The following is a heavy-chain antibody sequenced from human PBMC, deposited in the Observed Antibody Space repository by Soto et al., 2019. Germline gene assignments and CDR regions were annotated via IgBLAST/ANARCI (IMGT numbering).Heavy chain of an antibody. Sequence: KTSETLSLTCAVYGGSFSCYYWSWIRQPPGKGLEWIGEINHSGSTNYNPSLKSRVTISVDTSKNQFSLKLSSVTAADTAVYYCARERTDCSSTSCYLSYYYGMDVWGQGTTVTVSS. CDR2: INHSGST. D-gene: IGHD2-2*01. J-gene: IGHJ6*02. V-gene: IGHV4-34*01. CDR1: GGSFSCYY. CDR3: ARERTDCSSTSCYLSYYYGMDV.